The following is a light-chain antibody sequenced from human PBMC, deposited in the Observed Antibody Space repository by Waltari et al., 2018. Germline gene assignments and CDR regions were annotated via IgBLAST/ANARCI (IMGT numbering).Light chain of an antibody. Sequence: QSALTQPASVSGSPGQSITISCTGTSSDVGGYNYVSWYQQHPGKAPKLMIYEVSNRPSGVSNRCSGSKSGNTASLTISGLQAMEEADYYCQAWDSSNVVFGGGTKLTVL. J-gene: IGLJ2*01. CDR3: QAWDSSNVV. CDR1: SSDVGGYNY. V-gene: IGLV2-14*01. CDR2: EVS.